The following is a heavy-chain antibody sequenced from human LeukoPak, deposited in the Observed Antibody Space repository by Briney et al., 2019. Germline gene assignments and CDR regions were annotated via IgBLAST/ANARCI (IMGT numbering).Heavy chain of an antibody. CDR3: ARTGYSYGVDY. V-gene: IGHV4-38-2*02. Sequence: ASETLSLTCTVSGYSISSGYYWGWIRQPPGKGLKWIGSIYHSGRTYYNPSLKSRVTISVDTSKNQFSLKLSSVTAADTAVYCCARTGYSYGVDYWGQGTLVTVSS. CDR1: GYSISSGYY. CDR2: IYHSGRT. D-gene: IGHD5-18*01. J-gene: IGHJ4*02.